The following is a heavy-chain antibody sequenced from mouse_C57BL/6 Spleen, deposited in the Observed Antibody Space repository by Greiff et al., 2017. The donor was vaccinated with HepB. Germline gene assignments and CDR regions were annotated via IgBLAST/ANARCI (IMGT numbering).Heavy chain of an antibody. J-gene: IGHJ2*01. D-gene: IGHD2-3*01. CDR2: IHPNSGST. CDR3: AREDDYVDY. Sequence: QVQLKEPGAELVKPGASVKLSCKASGYTFTSYWMHWVKQRPGQGLEWIGMIHPNSGSTNYNEKFKSKATLTVDKSSSTAYMHLSSLTSEDSAVYYCAREDDYVDYWGQGTTLTVSS. CDR1: GYTFTSYW. V-gene: IGHV1-64*01.